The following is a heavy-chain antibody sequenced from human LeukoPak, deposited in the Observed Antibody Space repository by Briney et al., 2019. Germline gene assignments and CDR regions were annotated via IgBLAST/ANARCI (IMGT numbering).Heavy chain of an antibody. CDR2: TYYSGST. Sequence: SETLSLTCTVSGGSISSGVYYWSWIRQPPGKGLEWIGYTYYSGSTYYNPSLKSRVTISVDTSKSQFSLKLSSVTAADTAVYYCARVDVVGEYYFDYWGQGTLVTVSS. CDR1: GGSISSGVYY. CDR3: ARVDVVGEYYFDY. D-gene: IGHD2-15*01. V-gene: IGHV4-30-4*01. J-gene: IGHJ4*02.